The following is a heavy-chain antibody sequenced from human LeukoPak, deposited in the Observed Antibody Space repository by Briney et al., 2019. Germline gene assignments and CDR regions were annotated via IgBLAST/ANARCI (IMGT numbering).Heavy chain of an antibody. CDR2: INHSGST. D-gene: IGHD5-24*01. Sequence: PSETLSLTCAVYGESFSGYSWSWIRQPPGKGLEWIGEINHSGSTNYNPSLKSRVTISVDKSKNQFSLKLSSVTAADTAVYYCARDPVETRDRYFNYWGQGTLVTVSS. J-gene: IGHJ4*02. CDR1: GESFSGYS. V-gene: IGHV4-34*01. CDR3: ARDPVETRDRYFNY.